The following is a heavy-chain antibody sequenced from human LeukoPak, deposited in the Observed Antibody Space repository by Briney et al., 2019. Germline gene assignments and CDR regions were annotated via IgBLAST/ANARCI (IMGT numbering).Heavy chain of an antibody. D-gene: IGHD3-22*01. V-gene: IGHV1-69*04. CDR3: AREGITYYYDSSGYYNNWFDP. CDR2: IIPILGIA. J-gene: IGHJ5*02. Sequence: SVKVSCKASGGTFSSYTISWVRQAAGQGLEWMGRIIPILGIANYAQKFQGRVTITADKSTSTAYMELSSLRSEDTAVYYCAREGITYYYDSSGYYNNWFDPWGQGTLVTVSS. CDR1: GGTFSSYT.